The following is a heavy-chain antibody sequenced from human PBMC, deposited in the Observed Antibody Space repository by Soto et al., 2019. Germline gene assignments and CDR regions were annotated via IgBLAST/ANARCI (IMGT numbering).Heavy chain of an antibody. Sequence: PGGSLRLSCAASGFTFSSYSMNWVRQAPGKGLEWVSSISSSSSYIYYADSVKGRFTISRDNAKNSLYLQMNSLRAEDTAVYYCARDRKEGYREYYYGMDVWGQGTTVTVSS. D-gene: IGHD3-16*02. CDR3: ARDRKEGYREYYYGMDV. J-gene: IGHJ6*02. CDR1: GFTFSSYS. V-gene: IGHV3-21*01. CDR2: ISSSSSYI.